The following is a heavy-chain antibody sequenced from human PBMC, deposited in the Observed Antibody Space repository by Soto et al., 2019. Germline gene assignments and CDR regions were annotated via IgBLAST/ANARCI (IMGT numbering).Heavy chain of an antibody. CDR3: ARGAAPGADHGMDV. Sequence: SETLSLTCTVSGGSISSYYWSWVRQPAGKGLEWIGRVYTSGSTNYNPPLKGRVTISVDTSKNRFSLKMSSVTTADTAVYYCARGAAPGADHGMDVWGQGTTVTVSS. CDR2: VYTSGST. V-gene: IGHV4-4*07. CDR1: GGSISSYY. D-gene: IGHD6-13*01. J-gene: IGHJ6*02.